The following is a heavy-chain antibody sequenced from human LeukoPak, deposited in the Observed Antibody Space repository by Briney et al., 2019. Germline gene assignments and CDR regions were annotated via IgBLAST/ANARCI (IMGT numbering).Heavy chain of an antibody. CDR3: ARDVIYYDRSGWAFDI. J-gene: IGHJ3*02. CDR2: IHYSGNT. CDR1: GGSTSSSNYY. V-gene: IGHV4-39*07. D-gene: IGHD3-22*01. Sequence: SETLSLTCTVSGGSTSSSNYYWGWIRQPPGKGLEWIGGIHYSGNTYYNPSLKSRVTISVDTSKNQFSLKLSSVTAADTAVYYCARDVIYYDRSGWAFDIWGQGTMVTVSS.